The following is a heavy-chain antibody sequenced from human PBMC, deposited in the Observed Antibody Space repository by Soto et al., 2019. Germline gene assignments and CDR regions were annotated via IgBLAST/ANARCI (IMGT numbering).Heavy chain of an antibody. Sequence: GASVKVSCKASGYTFTSYGISWVRQAPGQGLEWMGWISAYNGNTNYAQKLQGRVTMTTDTSTSTAYMELRSLRSDDTAVYYCARVRSSSSSYYYGMDVWGQVTTVTVSS. CDR2: ISAYNGNT. V-gene: IGHV1-18*04. J-gene: IGHJ6*02. D-gene: IGHD6-6*01. CDR1: GYTFTSYG. CDR3: ARVRSSSSSYYYGMDV.